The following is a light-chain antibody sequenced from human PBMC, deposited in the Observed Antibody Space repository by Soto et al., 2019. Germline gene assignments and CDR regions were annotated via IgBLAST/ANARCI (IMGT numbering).Light chain of an antibody. CDR3: QQYGNSPWT. V-gene: IGKV3-20*01. Sequence: EIVLTQSPGTLSLSPGKRATLSCRASQSISSSYLAWYQQRPGQAPRLLIYGASSRATGIPDRFSGSGSGTEFTLTISRLEPEDFAVYYCQQYGNSPWTFGQGTKVDIK. J-gene: IGKJ1*01. CDR1: QSISSSY. CDR2: GAS.